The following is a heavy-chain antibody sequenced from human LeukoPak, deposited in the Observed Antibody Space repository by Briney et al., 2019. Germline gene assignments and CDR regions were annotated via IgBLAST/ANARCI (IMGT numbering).Heavy chain of an antibody. CDR2: LYSGGST. D-gene: IGHD4-23*01. J-gene: IGHJ5*02. V-gene: IGHV3-53*01. CDR1: GFIVSSNS. CDR3: AKDRRATVEEWFDP. Sequence: GGSLRLSCAASGFIVSSNSMSWVRQAPGKGLEWVSILYSGGSTYYADSVRGRFTISRDNSKNTLYLQMNSLRAEDTAVYYCAKDRRATVEEWFDPWGQGTLVTVSS.